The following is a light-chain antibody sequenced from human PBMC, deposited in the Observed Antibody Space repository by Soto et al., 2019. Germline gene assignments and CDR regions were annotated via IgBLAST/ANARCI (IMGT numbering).Light chain of an antibody. J-gene: IGKJ1*01. CDR1: QSVSSS. CDR2: GAS. Sequence: EIVMTQSPATLYLSLGERATLSCRASQSVSSSLAWYEQKRGQPPRLLIYGASTKATGIPARFSGSGSGTEFTLTISSLQSADVAVYYCQQYNNWPRTFGQGTKVEI. CDR3: QQYNNWPRT. V-gene: IGKV3-15*01.